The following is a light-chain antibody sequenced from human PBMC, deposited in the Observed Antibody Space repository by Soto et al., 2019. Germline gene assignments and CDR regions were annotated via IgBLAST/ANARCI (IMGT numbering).Light chain of an antibody. V-gene: IGKV3-20*01. CDR2: GAS. CDR3: QQYGSSRT. Sequence: DIALTKSPGTLSFSPWETDTVSCRASESVSRSTSAWYTKKPGQAPRLLTYGASRRAPGNPDRLSGSGSGTDSSLTLSRLEPEYFEVYYCQQYGSSRTFGEGTRVDIK. CDR1: ESVSRST. J-gene: IGKJ1*01.